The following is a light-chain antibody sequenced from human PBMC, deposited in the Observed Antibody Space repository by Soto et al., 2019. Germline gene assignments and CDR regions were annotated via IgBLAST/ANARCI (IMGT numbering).Light chain of an antibody. J-gene: IGLJ2*01. Sequence: QSALTQPASVSGSPGQSITISCTGTSSDVGSYNLVSWYQHYPGKAPKLMIYEGSKRPSGVSNRFSGSKSGNTASLTISGLQAEDEANYYCCSYAGSTTLVFGGGTQLTVL. CDR2: EGS. CDR1: SSDVGSYNL. V-gene: IGLV2-23*01. CDR3: CSYAGSTTLV.